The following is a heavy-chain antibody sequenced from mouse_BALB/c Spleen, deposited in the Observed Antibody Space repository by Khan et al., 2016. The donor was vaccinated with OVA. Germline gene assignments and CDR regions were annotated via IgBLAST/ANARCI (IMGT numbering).Heavy chain of an antibody. CDR1: GYSFRSYW. V-gene: IGHV1-9*01. D-gene: IGHD2-3*01. Sequence: QVQLKQSGAELMKPGASVKISCKATGYSFRSYWMEWVKQRPGHGLAWIGEILPGTGNTNYNEKFKGKATFTADPSSNTAYIQLSSLTSADSAVYYCVRPCDADYWGQGTTLTVSS. CDR2: ILPGTGNT. CDR3: VRPCDADY. J-gene: IGHJ2*01.